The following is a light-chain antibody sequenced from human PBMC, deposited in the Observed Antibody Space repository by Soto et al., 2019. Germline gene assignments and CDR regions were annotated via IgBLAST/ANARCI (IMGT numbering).Light chain of an antibody. CDR1: QSVSSN. CDR2: VAS. J-gene: IGKJ4*01. V-gene: IGKV3-15*01. Sequence: EIVMTQSPATLSVSPGERATLSCRASQSVSSNLAWYQQKPGQTPKLLSYVASTRATGIPARFSGSGSGTAFTLTISSLQSEDFAVYYCQQYNVWPLTFGGGTKVEFK. CDR3: QQYNVWPLT.